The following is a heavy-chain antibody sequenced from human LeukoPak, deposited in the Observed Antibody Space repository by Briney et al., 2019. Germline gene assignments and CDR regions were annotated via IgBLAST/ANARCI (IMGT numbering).Heavy chain of an antibody. CDR1: GGSISSYY. Sequence: SETLSLTCTVSGGSISSYYWSWIRQPPGKGLEWIGYIYTSGSTNYNPSLKSRVTISVDTSKNQFSLKLSSVTAAATAVYYCARLGYSYGPFDYWGQGTLVTVSS. J-gene: IGHJ4*02. CDR3: ARLGYSYGPFDY. CDR2: IYTSGST. V-gene: IGHV4-4*09. D-gene: IGHD5-18*01.